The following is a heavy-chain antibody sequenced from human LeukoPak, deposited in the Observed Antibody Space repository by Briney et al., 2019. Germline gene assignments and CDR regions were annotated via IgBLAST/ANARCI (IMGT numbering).Heavy chain of an antibody. CDR1: GFTFSSYW. CDR2: INWNGGST. V-gene: IGHV3-20*04. D-gene: IGHD2-21*02. Sequence: GGSLRLSCAASGFTFSSYWMHWVRQAPGKGLEWVSGINWNGGSTGYADSVKGRFTISRDNAKNSLYLQMNSLRAEDTALYYCARDPGVVGVTGVFDYWGQGTLVTVSS. J-gene: IGHJ4*02. CDR3: ARDPGVVGVTGVFDY.